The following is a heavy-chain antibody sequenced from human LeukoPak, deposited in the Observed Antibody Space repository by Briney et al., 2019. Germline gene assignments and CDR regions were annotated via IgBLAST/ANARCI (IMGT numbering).Heavy chain of an antibody. D-gene: IGHD2-2*01. J-gene: IGHJ4*02. Sequence: PGGSLRLSCAASGFTFSSYGTHWVRQAPGKGLEWVAFIRYDGSNKYYVDSVKGRFTISRDNSKNTLYLQMNSLRAEDTAVYYCAKDKVVVPAASPGYFDYWGQGTLVTVSS. CDR3: AKDKVVVPAASPGYFDY. V-gene: IGHV3-30*02. CDR1: GFTFSSYG. CDR2: IRYDGSNK.